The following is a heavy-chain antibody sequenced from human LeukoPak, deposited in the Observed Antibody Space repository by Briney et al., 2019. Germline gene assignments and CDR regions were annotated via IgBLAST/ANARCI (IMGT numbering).Heavy chain of an antibody. CDR1: GFTFDDYA. Sequence: PGGSLRLSCAASGFTFDDYAMHWVRQAPGKGLEWVSGISWNSGSIGYADSVKGRFTISRDNAKNSLYLQMNSLRAEDTALYYCAKDLGYCSGGSCYEEGAFDYWGQGTLVTVSS. V-gene: IGHV3-9*01. J-gene: IGHJ4*02. CDR2: ISWNSGSI. CDR3: AKDLGYCSGGSCYEEGAFDY. D-gene: IGHD2-15*01.